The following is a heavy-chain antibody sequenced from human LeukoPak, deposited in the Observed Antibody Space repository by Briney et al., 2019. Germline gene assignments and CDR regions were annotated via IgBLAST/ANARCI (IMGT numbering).Heavy chain of an antibody. CDR1: GGSISSSSYY. V-gene: IGHV4-39*07. CDR2: IYYSGST. J-gene: IGHJ4*02. CDR3: ARVTDGTDSSSSGPFDY. Sequence: SETLSLTCTVSGGSISSSSYYWGWIRQPPGKGLEWIGSIYYSGSTYYNPSLKSRVTISVDTSKNQFSLKLSSVTAADTAVCYCARVTDGTDSSSSGPFDYWGQGTLVTVSS. D-gene: IGHD6-6*01.